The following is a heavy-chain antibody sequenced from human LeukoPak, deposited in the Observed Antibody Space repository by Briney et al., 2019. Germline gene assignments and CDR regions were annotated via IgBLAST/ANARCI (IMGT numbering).Heavy chain of an antibody. CDR2: ISYDGSNK. D-gene: IGHD2-2*01. CDR3: AKDQVYCSSTSCSYYFDY. J-gene: IGHJ4*02. CDR1: GFTFSSYG. V-gene: IGHV3-30*18. Sequence: PGGSLRLSRAASGFTFSSYGMHWVRQAPGKGLEWVAVISYDGSNKYYADSVKGRFTISRDNSKNTLYLQMNSLRAEDTAVYYCAKDQVYCSSTSCSYYFDYWGQGTLVTVSS.